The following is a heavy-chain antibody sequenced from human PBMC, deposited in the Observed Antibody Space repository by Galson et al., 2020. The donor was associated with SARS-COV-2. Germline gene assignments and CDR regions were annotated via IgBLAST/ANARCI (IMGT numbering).Heavy chain of an antibody. CDR1: GFTFMSST. CDR2: IVVANGYT. D-gene: IGHD2-21*01. Sequence: SVKVSCKASGFTFMSSTVQWVRQTHGQRLEWMGWIVVANGYTKYAQNFQGRVTITSDMYTNMAYMELSSLRSEDTAEYFCAAGTTVVAPKYYYYMDVWGKGTTVTVSS. CDR3: AAGTTVVAPKYYYYMDV. V-gene: IGHV1-58*01. J-gene: IGHJ6*03.